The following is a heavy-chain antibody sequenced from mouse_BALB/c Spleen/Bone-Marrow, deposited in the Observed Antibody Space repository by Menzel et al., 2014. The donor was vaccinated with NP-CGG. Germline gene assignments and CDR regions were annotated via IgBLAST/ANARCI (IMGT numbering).Heavy chain of an antibody. CDR1: GYTFTSYW. D-gene: IGHD2-3*01. CDR2: IDPSDSET. V-gene: IGHV1-69*02. CDR3: ARALGDGYYYAMDY. Sequence: QVQLQQSGAELVKPGAPVKLSCKASGYTFTSYWMNWMKQRPGRGLEWIGRIDPSDSETHYNQKFKDKATLTVDKSSSTAYIQLSSLTSEDSAVYYCARALGDGYYYAMDYWGQGTSVTASS. J-gene: IGHJ4*01.